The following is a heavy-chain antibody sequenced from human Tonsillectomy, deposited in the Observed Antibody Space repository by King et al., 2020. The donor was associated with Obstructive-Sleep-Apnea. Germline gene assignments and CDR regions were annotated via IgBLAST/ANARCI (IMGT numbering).Heavy chain of an antibody. CDR2: IWYDGSNK. J-gene: IGHJ4*02. CDR1: GFTFSSYG. V-gene: IGHV3-33*01. CDR3: ARDQGVYYDILTGYPLGY. D-gene: IGHD3-9*01. Sequence: VQLVESGGGVVQPGRSLRLSCAASGFTFSSYGMHWVRQAPGKGLEWVAVIWYDGSNKYYADSVKGRFTISRDNSKNTLYLQMNSLRAEDTAVYYCARDQGVYYDILTGYPLGYWGQGTLVTVSS.